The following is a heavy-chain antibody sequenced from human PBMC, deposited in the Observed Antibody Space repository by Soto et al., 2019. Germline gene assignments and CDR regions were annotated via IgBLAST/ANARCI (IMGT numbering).Heavy chain of an antibody. Sequence: GGSLRLSGSGSGFTFSNSAIYWVRQAPGKGLEYVATITSYGVTTYYADSVKGRFTISRDNSKNILYLQMSSLRPEDTAVYYCVKGEVMIFGAVTFDRLGQGTLVPVSP. J-gene: IGHJ5*02. CDR3: VKGEVMIFGAVTFDR. D-gene: IGHD3-3*01. CDR1: GFTFSNSA. V-gene: IGHV3-64D*06. CDR2: ITSYGVTT.